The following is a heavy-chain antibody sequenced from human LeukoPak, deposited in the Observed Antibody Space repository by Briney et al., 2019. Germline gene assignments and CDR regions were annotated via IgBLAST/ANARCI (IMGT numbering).Heavy chain of an antibody. J-gene: IGHJ4*02. CDR1: GSTFSSYW. V-gene: IGHV3-74*01. D-gene: IGHD2-15*01. CDR3: ARVYCSGGSCYKYFDY. CDR2: INSDGSST. Sequence: PGGSLRLSCAASGSTFSSYWMHWVRQAPGKGLVWVSRINSDGSSTSYADSVKGRFTISRDNAKNTLYLQMNSLRAEDTAVYYCARVYCSGGSCYKYFDYWGQGTLVTVSS.